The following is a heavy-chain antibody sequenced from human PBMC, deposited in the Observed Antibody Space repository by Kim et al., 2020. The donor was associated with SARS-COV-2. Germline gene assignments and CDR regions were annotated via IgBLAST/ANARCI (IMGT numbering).Heavy chain of an antibody. CDR3: ARGGSSSPYGMDV. Sequence: YPGSVKGRFTISRENAKNSLYLQMNSLRAGDTAVYYCARGGSSSPYGMDVWGQGTTVTVSS. J-gene: IGHJ6*02. V-gene: IGHV3-13*01. D-gene: IGHD6-13*01.